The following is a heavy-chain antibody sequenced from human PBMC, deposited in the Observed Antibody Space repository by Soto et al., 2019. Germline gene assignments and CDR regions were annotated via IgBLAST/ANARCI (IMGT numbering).Heavy chain of an antibody. CDR2: IYYSGST. CDR3: AGVVVVAATRSLDAFDI. Sequence: SETLSLTCTVSGGSISSSSYYWGWIRQPPGKGLEWIGSIYYSGSTYYNPSLKSRVTISVDTSKNQFSLKLSSVTAADTAVYYCAGVVVVAATRSLDAFDIWGQGTMVTVSS. J-gene: IGHJ3*02. D-gene: IGHD2-15*01. V-gene: IGHV4-39*01. CDR1: GGSISSSSYY.